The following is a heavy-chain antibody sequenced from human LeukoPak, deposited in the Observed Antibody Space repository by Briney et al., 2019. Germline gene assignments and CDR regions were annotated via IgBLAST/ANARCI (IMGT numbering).Heavy chain of an antibody. CDR3: ARVRRPLXIKYDY. CDR1: GGSFSGYY. V-gene: IGHV4-34*01. J-gene: IGHJ4*02. CDR2: INHSGST. Sequence: SETLSLTCAVYGGSFSGYYWSWIRQPPGKGLEWIGEINHSGSTNYNPSLKSRVTISVDTSKNQFSLKLSSVTAADTAEYYCARVRRPLXIKYDYWGQGTLXTXSS.